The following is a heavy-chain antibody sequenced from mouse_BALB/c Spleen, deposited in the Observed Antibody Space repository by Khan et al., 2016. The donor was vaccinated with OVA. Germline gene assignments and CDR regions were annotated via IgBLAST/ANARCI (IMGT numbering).Heavy chain of an antibody. Sequence: EVQLQQSGPELGKPGASVKMSCKPSGYIFTNYVLHWVKQKPGQGLEWIGYINPYNGGTKYNEKFKGKATLASDKSSITAYLELSSLTSEDSAVYYWARGNWQSYYFDYWGQGTTLTLSS. D-gene: IGHD4-1*01. CDR3: ARGNWQSYYFDY. CDR2: INPYNGGT. CDR1: GYIFTNYV. J-gene: IGHJ2*01. V-gene: IGHV1S136*01.